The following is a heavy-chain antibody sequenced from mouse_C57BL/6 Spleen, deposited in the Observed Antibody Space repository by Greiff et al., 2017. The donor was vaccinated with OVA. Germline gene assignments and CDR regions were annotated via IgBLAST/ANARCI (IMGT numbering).Heavy chain of an antibody. CDR3: ARSGGNYPAWFAY. Sequence: QVQLQQSGTELVKPGASVKLSCKASGYTFTSYWMHWVKQRPGQGLEWIGNINPSNGGTNYNEKFKSKATLTVDKSSSTAYMQLSSLTSEDSAVYYCARSGGNYPAWFAYWGQGTLVTVSA. J-gene: IGHJ3*01. D-gene: IGHD2-1*01. CDR2: INPSNGGT. CDR1: GYTFTSYW. V-gene: IGHV1-53*01.